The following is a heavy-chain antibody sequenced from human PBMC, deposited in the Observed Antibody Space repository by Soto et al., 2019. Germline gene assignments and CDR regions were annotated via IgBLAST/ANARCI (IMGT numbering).Heavy chain of an antibody. D-gene: IGHD3-16*01. Sequence: SETRSLTCTVSGNSITSHSYYWGWIRQPPGKVLEWSGTMHYSGSTSYNPSIKSRVTVTIDTSKSQLFLRLSSVTAADTAIYYGARVMGEPGETWFVGFDYWGQGSQVT. V-gene: IGHV4-39*01. CDR2: MHYSGST. J-gene: IGHJ4*02. CDR1: GNSITSHSYY. CDR3: ARVMGEPGETWFVGFDY.